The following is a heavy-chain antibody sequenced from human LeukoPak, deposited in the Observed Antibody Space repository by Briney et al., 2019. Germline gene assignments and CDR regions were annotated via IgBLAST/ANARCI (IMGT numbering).Heavy chain of an antibody. CDR3: ARGPTIDYDILTGYYYFDY. D-gene: IGHD3-9*01. CDR1: RGSFSGYY. Sequence: SETLSLTCAVYRGSFSGYYWTWIRQSPGKGLEWIGEINHSGTTNYNPSLTSRVTISTDTSKNQFSLKLSSVTAADTAVYYCARGPTIDYDILTGYYYFDYWGQGTLVTVSS. CDR2: INHSGTT. J-gene: IGHJ4*02. V-gene: IGHV4-34*01.